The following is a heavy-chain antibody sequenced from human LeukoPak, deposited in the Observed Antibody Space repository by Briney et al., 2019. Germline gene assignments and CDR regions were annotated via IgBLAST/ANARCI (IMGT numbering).Heavy chain of an antibody. D-gene: IGHD3-22*01. CDR3: ARNSDYYDSSGYYYYYYYGMDV. CDR1: GFTFSSYS. CDR2: ISSSSYI. J-gene: IGHJ6*02. Sequence: GGSLRLSCAASGFTFSSYSMNWVRQAPGKGLEWVSSISSSSYIYYADSVKGRFTISRDNAKNSLYLQMNSLRAEDTAVYYCARNSDYYDSSGYYYYYYYGMDVWGQGTTVTVSS. V-gene: IGHV3-21*01.